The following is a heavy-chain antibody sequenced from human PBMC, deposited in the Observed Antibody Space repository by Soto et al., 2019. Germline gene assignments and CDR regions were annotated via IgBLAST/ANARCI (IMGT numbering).Heavy chain of an antibody. CDR2: IYYSANT. D-gene: IGHD3-10*01. CDR3: ARSGGNSYYYGMDV. CDR1: GGSISSGGYY. J-gene: IGHJ6*02. V-gene: IGHV4-31*02. Sequence: QVQLQESGPGLVKPSQTLSLTCSVSGGSISSGGYYWSWIRQPPGKGLEWIGYIYYSANTHYNPSLKGPVYISADTSKNQFSLNLSSVTAADTAVYYCARSGGNSYYYGMDVWGQGTAVTVSS.